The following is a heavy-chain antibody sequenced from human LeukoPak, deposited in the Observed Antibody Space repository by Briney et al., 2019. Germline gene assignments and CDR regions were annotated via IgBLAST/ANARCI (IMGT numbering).Heavy chain of an antibody. Sequence: SETLSLTCAVYGGSFSGYYWTWIRQTPEKGLEGIGEMNPSGSTNYNPSLKSRVTISVDTSKNQLSLELSSESAADTAVYYCARGRQDVTMIVVVMTAVSYYLDVWGKGTTVTVS. CDR2: MNPSGST. J-gene: IGHJ6*03. V-gene: IGHV4-34*01. CDR3: ARGRQDVTMIVVVMTAVSYYLDV. D-gene: IGHD3-22*01. CDR1: GGSFSGYY.